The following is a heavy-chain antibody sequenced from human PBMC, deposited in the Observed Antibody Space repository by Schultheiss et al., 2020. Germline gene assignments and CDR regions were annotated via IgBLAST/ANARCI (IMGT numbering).Heavy chain of an antibody. D-gene: IGHD6-19*01. J-gene: IGHJ2*01. Sequence: GGSLRLSCAASGFTFSSYAMHWVRQAPGKGLEWVAVISYDGSNKYYADSVKGRFTISRDNSKNTLYLQMNSLRAEDTAVYYCARVHSSGWYGPGFGYFDLWGRGTLVTVSS. CDR1: GFTFSSYA. CDR3: ARVHSSGWYGPGFGYFDL. CDR2: ISYDGSNK. V-gene: IGHV3-30-3*01.